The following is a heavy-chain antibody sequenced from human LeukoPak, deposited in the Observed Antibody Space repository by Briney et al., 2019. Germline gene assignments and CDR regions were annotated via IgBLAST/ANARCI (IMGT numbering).Heavy chain of an antibody. CDR1: GYTFTSYG. Sequence: GASVKVSCKASGYTFTSYGISWVRQAPGQGLEWMGWISAYNGNTNYAQKLQGRVTMTTDTSTSTAYMELRSLRSDDTAVYYCARVVIVATPVFLGAPNFDYWGQGTLVTVSS. D-gene: IGHD5-12*01. CDR3: ARVVIVATPVFLGAPNFDY. V-gene: IGHV1-18*01. J-gene: IGHJ4*02. CDR2: ISAYNGNT.